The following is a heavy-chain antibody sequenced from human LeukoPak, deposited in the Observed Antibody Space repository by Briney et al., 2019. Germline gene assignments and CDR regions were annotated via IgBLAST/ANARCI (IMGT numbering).Heavy chain of an antibody. CDR2: INSDGSSI. Sequence: GGSLRLSCAAYGFTFSSSWMHWVRQAPGKGLVWVSRINSDGSSISYADSVKGRFTISRDNAKSTLYLQMNSLRAEDTAVYYCARVSISGTKFDYWGQGTLVTVTS. D-gene: IGHD3-3*02. CDR3: ARVSISGTKFDY. J-gene: IGHJ4*02. V-gene: IGHV3-74*01. CDR1: GFTFSSSW.